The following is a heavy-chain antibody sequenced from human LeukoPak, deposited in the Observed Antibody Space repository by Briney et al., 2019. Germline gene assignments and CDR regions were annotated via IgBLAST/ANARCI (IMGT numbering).Heavy chain of an antibody. CDR1: GFGLSDYS. V-gene: IGHV3-74*01. CDR2: IKGDGGTA. J-gene: IGHJ5*02. CDR3: AKRDWLAP. Sequence: GGSLTLSCAASGFGLSDYSIDWVREAPGKGLGWVSGIKGDGGTATYADSVKGRFSISRDNAKNTLYLHRNSLRPEDTAVYYCAKRDWLAPWGQGTLVTVSS.